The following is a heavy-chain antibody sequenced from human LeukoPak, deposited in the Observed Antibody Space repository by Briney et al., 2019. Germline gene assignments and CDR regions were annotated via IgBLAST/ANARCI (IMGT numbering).Heavy chain of an antibody. J-gene: IGHJ6*03. CDR2: INTNTGNP. CDR1: GYTFTSYA. V-gene: IGHV7-4-1*02. D-gene: IGHD3-3*01. Sequence: ASVKVSCKASGYTFTSYAMNWVRQAPGQGLEWMGWINTNTGNPTYAQGFTGRFVFSLDTSVSTAYLQISSLKAEDTAVYYCASGFWSGYYDPFQVYYYYYMDVWGKGTTVTVSS. CDR3: ASGFWSGYYDPFQVYYYYYMDV.